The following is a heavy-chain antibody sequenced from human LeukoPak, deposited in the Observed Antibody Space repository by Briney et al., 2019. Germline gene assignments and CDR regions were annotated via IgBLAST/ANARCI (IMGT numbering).Heavy chain of an antibody. V-gene: IGHV4-31*03. J-gene: IGHJ4*02. CDR1: GGSISSGGYY. CDR3: AGGNGEVVVAATDRARPYFDY. D-gene: IGHD2-15*01. CDR2: IYYSGST. Sequence: SETLSLTCTVSGGSISSGGYYWSWIRQHPGKGLEWIGYIYYSGSTYYNPSLKSRVTISVDTSKNQFSLKLSSVTAADAAVYYCAGGNGEVVVAATDRARPYFDYWGQGTLVTVSS.